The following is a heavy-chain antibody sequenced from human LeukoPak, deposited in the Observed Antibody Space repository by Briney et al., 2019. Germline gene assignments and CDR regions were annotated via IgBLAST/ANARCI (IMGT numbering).Heavy chain of an antibody. D-gene: IGHD7-27*01. Sequence: PSETLSLTCTVSGGSIRSSSSYWGWIRQPPGKGLEWIGNIYYSGSTYYNPSLKSRVTISVDTSKNQFCLKLNSVTAADTAVYYCASLLNGGVAHWFDPWGQGTLVTVSS. CDR2: IYYSGST. CDR3: ASLLNGGVAHWFDP. CDR1: GGSIRSSSSY. V-gene: IGHV4-39*01. J-gene: IGHJ5*02.